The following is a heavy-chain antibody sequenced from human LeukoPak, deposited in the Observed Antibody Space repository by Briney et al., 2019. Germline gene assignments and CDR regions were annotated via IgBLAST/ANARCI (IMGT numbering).Heavy chain of an antibody. CDR1: GFTFSSYW. Sequence: PGGSLRLSCAASGFTFSSYWMSWVRQAPGKGLEWVANIKQDGSEKYYVDSVKGRFTISRDNAKNSLYLQMNSLRAEDTAVYYCARDRYDILTGYFPTDAFDIWGQGTMVTVSS. J-gene: IGHJ3*02. D-gene: IGHD3-9*01. CDR2: IKQDGSEK. V-gene: IGHV3-7*01. CDR3: ARDRYDILTGYFPTDAFDI.